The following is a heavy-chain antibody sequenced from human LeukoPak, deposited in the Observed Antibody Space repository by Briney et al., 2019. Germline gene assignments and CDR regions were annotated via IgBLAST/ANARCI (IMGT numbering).Heavy chain of an antibody. J-gene: IGHJ4*02. D-gene: IGHD1-26*01. CDR3: ARQGAVGATGFDF. Sequence: PSETLSPTCSVSGDSISGISYYWGWIRQPPGKGLEWIGKIYYSGSSYNSPSLESRVVISLDTSRNQFSLKLTSVTATDTAVYYCARQGAVGATGFDFWGQGILVTVSS. CDR1: GDSISGISYY. V-gene: IGHV4-39*01. CDR2: IYYSGSS.